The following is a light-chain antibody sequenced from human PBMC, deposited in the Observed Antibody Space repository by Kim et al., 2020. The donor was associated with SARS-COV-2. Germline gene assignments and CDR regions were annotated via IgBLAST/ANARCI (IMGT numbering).Light chain of an antibody. V-gene: IGKV4-1*01. Sequence: DIVMTQSPDCLAVSLGERATINCESSQSVLYSSNNKNYLAWYQQKPGQPPKLLIYWASTRESGVPDRFSGSGSGTDFTLTISSLQAEDVAVYYCQQYYSTPRTFGQGTKVEIK. J-gene: IGKJ1*01. CDR2: WAS. CDR3: QQYYSTPRT. CDR1: QSVLYSSNNKNY.